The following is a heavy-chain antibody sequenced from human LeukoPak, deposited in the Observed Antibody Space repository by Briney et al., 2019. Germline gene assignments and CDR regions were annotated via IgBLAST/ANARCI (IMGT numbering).Heavy chain of an antibody. Sequence: HPGGSLRLSCAASGFIFRSYGMNWVRQAPGKGLEWVSGIYKNGRERYADSVKGRFTISRDNSKNTLYLQMHSLRVEDTAVYYCAHLEWDYARGLDVWGQGTTVTVSS. D-gene: IGHD3-3*01. V-gene: IGHV3-23*05. CDR2: IYKNGRER. CDR1: GFIFRSYG. CDR3: AHLEWDYARGLDV. J-gene: IGHJ6*02.